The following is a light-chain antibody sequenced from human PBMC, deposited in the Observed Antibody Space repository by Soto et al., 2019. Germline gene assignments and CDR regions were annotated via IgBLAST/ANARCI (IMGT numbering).Light chain of an antibody. V-gene: IGKV3-20*01. CDR3: QQYGSSPT. CDR1: QSVSSSY. Sequence: TLSLSPGERATLSCRASQSVSSSYLAWYQQKPGQAPRLLIYGASSRATGIPDRFSGSGSGTDFTLTISRLEPEDFAVYYCQQYGSSPTFGGGTKVEIK. J-gene: IGKJ4*01. CDR2: GAS.